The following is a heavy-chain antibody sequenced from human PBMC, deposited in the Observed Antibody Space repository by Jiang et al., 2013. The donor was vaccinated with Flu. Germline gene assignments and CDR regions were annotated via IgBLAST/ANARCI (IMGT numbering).Heavy chain of an antibody. Sequence: NGNTNYAQKLQGRVTMTTDTSTSTAYMELRSLRSDDTAVYYCARDGEWYSGYENDYWGQGTLVTVSS. CDR2: NGNT. D-gene: IGHD5-12*01. V-gene: IGHV1-18*01. J-gene: IGHJ4*02. CDR3: ARDGEWYSGYENDY.